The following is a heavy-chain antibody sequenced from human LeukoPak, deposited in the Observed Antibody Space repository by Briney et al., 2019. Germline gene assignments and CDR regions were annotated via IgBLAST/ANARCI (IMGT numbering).Heavy chain of an antibody. J-gene: IGHJ5*02. CDR3: ARVGPYYYGSGSYWNWFDP. V-gene: IGHV4-34*01. CDR2: INHSGST. D-gene: IGHD3-10*01. Sequence: SETLSLTCAVYGGSFSGYYWSWIRQPPGKGLEWIGEINHSGSTNYNPSLKSRVTISVDTSKNQFSLKLSSVTAADTAVYYCARVGPYYYGSGSYWNWFDPWGQGTLVTVSS. CDR1: GGSFSGYY.